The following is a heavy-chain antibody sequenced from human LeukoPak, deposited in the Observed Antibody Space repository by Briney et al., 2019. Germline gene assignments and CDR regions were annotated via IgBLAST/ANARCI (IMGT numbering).Heavy chain of an antibody. D-gene: IGHD5-18*01. Sequence: GGSLRLSCAASGFTFSSYSMNWVRQAPGKGLEWVAVISYDGSNKYYADSVKGRFTISRDNSKNTLYLQMNSLRAEDTAVYYCAKENTAMATDYWGQGTLVTVSS. V-gene: IGHV3-30*18. CDR1: GFTFSSYS. J-gene: IGHJ4*02. CDR3: AKENTAMATDY. CDR2: ISYDGSNK.